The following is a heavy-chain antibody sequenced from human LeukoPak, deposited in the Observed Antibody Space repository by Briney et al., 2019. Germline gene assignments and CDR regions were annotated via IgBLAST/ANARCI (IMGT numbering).Heavy chain of an antibody. CDR3: AKHYDSSGYFYYYYMDV. D-gene: IGHD3-22*01. Sequence: GGSLRLSCAASGFTISSYAMSWVRQAPGKGLEWVSGISGSGGGTYYADSVKGRFTISRDNSKNTLYLQMNSLRAEDTAVYYCAKHYDSSGYFYYYYMDVWGKGTTVTVSS. CDR1: GFTISSYA. V-gene: IGHV3-23*01. CDR2: ISGSGGGT. J-gene: IGHJ6*03.